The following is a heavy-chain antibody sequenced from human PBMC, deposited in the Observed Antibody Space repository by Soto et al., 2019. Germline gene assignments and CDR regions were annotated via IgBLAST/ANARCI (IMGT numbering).Heavy chain of an antibody. CDR2: IYPGDSDT. CDR1: GYSFTSYW. V-gene: IGHV5-51*01. CDR3: AGGGVRGVITRTRDYYGMDV. Sequence: GESLKISCKGSGYSFTSYWIGWVRQMPGKGLEWFGIIYPGDSDTRYSSSFQGQVTISADKSISTAYLQWSSLKASDTAMYYCAGGGVRGVITRTRDYYGMDVWGQGTTVTVSS. J-gene: IGHJ6*02. D-gene: IGHD3-10*01.